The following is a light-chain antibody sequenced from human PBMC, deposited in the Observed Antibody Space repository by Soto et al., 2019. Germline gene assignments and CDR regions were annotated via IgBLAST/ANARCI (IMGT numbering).Light chain of an antibody. CDR3: QPYNTYPLT. J-gene: IGKJ4*01. CDR1: QNIDAW. CDR2: KAS. V-gene: IGKV1-5*03. Sequence: IQMTQSPSTLSASVGDRVTITCRASQNIDAWLAWYQQKPGKAPKVLIYKASSLESGVPSRFSGRRSGTEFTPNISSLQPDDSATYYCQPYNTYPLTCGGGTKVEIK.